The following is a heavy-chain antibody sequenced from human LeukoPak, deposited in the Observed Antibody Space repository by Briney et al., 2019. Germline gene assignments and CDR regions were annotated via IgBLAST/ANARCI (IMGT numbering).Heavy chain of an antibody. J-gene: IGHJ3*02. D-gene: IGHD3-10*01. Sequence: ASVKVSCKASGYTFTSYGISWVRQAPGQGLEWMGWISAYNGNTNYAQKLQGRVAMTTDTSTSTAYMELRSLRSEDTAVYYCAISSSAAGSDAFDIWGQGTMVTVSS. CDR1: GYTFTSYG. CDR2: ISAYNGNT. CDR3: AISSSAAGSDAFDI. V-gene: IGHV1-18*01.